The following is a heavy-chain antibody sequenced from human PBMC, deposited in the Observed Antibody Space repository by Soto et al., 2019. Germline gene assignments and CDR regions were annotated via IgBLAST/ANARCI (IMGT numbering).Heavy chain of an antibody. CDR3: AKVQTLLSGYFDY. CDR2: ISYDGSNK. D-gene: IGHD3-3*01. V-gene: IGHV3-30*18. J-gene: IGHJ4*02. Sequence: GGSLRLSCAASGFTFSSYGMHWVRQAPGKGLEWVAVISYDGSNKYYADSVKGRFTISRDNSKNTLYLQMNSLRAEDTAVYYCAKVQTLLSGYFDYWGQGTLVTVSS. CDR1: GFTFSSYG.